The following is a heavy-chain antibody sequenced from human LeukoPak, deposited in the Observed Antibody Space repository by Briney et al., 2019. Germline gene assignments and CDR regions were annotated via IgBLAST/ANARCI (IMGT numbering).Heavy chain of an antibody. Sequence: GGSLRLSCSASGFTFSSYSMNWVRQAPGKGLEWVSYISSSSSTIYYADSVRGRFTISRDNAKNSLYLQMNSLRAEDTAVYYCARGGWEFDYWGQGTLVTVSS. CDR1: GFTFSSYS. J-gene: IGHJ4*02. CDR2: ISSSSSTI. CDR3: ARGGWEFDY. V-gene: IGHV3-48*04. D-gene: IGHD1-26*01.